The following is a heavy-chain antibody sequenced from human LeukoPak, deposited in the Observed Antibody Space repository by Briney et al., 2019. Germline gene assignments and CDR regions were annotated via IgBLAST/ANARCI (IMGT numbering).Heavy chain of an antibody. CDR1: GFTFSSYW. D-gene: IGHD3-10*01. V-gene: IGHV3-7*01. J-gene: IGHJ4*02. CDR2: IKQDGSEK. Sequence: GGSLRLSCAASGFTFSSYWMSWVRQAPGKGLEWVANIKQDGSEKYYVDSVKGRFTISRDNAKNSLYLQMNSLGAEDTAVYYCARVAFFGGSGSLDYWGQGTLVTVSS. CDR3: ARVAFFGGSGSLDY.